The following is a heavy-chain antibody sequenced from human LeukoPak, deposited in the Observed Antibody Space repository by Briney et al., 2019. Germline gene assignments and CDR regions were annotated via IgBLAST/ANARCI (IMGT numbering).Heavy chain of an antibody. V-gene: IGHV3-7*01. D-gene: IGHD6-6*01. J-gene: IGHJ2*01. CDR1: GFTFSSYW. Sequence: GGSLRLSCAASGFTFSSYWMSWVRQAPGKGLEWVANIKQDGSEKYYVDSVKGRFTISRDNAKNSLYLQMNSLRAEDTAVYYCARGLADIAARRPYWYFDLWGRGTLVTVSS. CDR3: ARGLADIAARRPYWYFDL. CDR2: IKQDGSEK.